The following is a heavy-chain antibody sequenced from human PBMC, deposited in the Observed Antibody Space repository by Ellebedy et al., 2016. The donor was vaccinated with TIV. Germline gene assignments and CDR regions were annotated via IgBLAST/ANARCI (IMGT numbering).Heavy chain of an antibody. CDR1: GFIVSTND. CDR3: VGAYRRGGGGEFAH. CDR2: FYYDGST. V-gene: IGHV3-53*01. J-gene: IGHJ1*01. Sequence: GGSLRLSXAASGFIVSTNDVSWVRQAPAKGLEWVSVFYYDGSTYYADSVKGRFTVSSDNSKNTGYLQMESLRADDAAVYYCVGAYRRGGGGEFAHWGQGTLVTVSS. D-gene: IGHD3-16*01.